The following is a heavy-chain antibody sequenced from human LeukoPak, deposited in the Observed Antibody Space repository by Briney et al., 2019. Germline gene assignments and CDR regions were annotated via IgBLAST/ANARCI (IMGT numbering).Heavy chain of an antibody. CDR2: IYSGGST. J-gene: IGHJ4*02. CDR3: ARGGYSSSGYYFDY. Sequence: GVSLRLSCAASGFTVSGNYMSWVRQAPGKGLEWVSVIYSGGSTYYADSVKGRFTISRDNSKNTLYLQMSSLRAEDTAVYYCARGGYSSSGYYFDYWGQGTLVTVSS. D-gene: IGHD6-13*01. V-gene: IGHV3-53*01. CDR1: GFTVSGNY.